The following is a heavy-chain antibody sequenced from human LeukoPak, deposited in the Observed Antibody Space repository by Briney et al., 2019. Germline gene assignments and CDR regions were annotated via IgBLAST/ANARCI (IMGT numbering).Heavy chain of an antibody. CDR3: ARLGDYYDFWSGYYYYFDY. Sequence: PGGSLRLSCVASGFTLSTYWMHWVRHAPGKGLVWVSRINSDGSSTSYADSVKGRFTISRDNAKNTLYLQMNSLRAEDTAVYYCARLGDYYDFWSGYYYYFDYWGQGTLVTVSS. V-gene: IGHV3-74*01. J-gene: IGHJ4*02. CDR1: GFTLSTYW. D-gene: IGHD3-3*01. CDR2: INSDGSST.